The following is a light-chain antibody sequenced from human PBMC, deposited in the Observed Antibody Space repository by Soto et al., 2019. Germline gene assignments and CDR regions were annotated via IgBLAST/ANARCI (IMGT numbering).Light chain of an antibody. CDR1: QSVDNY. V-gene: IGKV3-11*01. J-gene: IGKJ1*01. Sequence: EIVLTQFPGTLSLSPGEGVTLSCRASQSVDNYLAWYQQKPGQAPRLLIFDASFRATGTPARFSGSGSGTDFTLSISRLEPEDFAVYYCLQRNTWPWTFGQGTKV. CDR3: LQRNTWPWT. CDR2: DAS.